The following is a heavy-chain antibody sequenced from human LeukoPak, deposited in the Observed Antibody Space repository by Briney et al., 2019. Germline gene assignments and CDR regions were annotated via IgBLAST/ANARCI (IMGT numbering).Heavy chain of an antibody. V-gene: IGHV3-9*01. CDR2: ISWNSGSI. J-gene: IGHJ4*02. CDR3: ARVSSLAVAGFFDY. CDR1: GFTFDDYA. D-gene: IGHD6-19*01. Sequence: GRSLRLSCAASGFTFDDYAMHWVRQAPGKGLEWVSGISWNSGSIGYVDSVKGRFTISRDNAKNSLYLQMNSLRAEDTAVYYCARVSSLAVAGFFDYWGQGILVTVSS.